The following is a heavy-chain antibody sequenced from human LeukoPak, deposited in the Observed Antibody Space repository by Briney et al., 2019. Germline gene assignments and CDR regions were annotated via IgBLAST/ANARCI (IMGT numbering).Heavy chain of an antibody. V-gene: IGHV4-59*08. CDR1: GVSISSDY. CDR3: ARRLRQNLFDP. D-gene: IGHD4-17*01. CDR2: IYYSGSS. J-gene: IGHJ5*02. Sequence: SETLSLTCTVSGVSISSDYWSWVRLPPGKGLEWIGYIYYSGSSNYNPSLKSRVTMSVDTSKNQFSLKLTSVTAADTAVYYCARRLRQNLFDPWGQGTLVTVSS.